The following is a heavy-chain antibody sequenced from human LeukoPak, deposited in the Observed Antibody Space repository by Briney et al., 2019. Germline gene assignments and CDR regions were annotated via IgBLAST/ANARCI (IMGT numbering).Heavy chain of an antibody. J-gene: IGHJ4*02. CDR3: ARGTCSSGWSD. CDR2: INSDGSTT. CDR1: GFTFSSYW. Sequence: GGSLRLSCAASGFTFSSYWMYWVRQAPGKGLVWVSRINSDGSTTSYADSVKGRFTISRDNAKNTLYLQMNSLRAEDTAVYYCARGTCSSGWSDWGQGTLVTVSS. V-gene: IGHV3-74*01. D-gene: IGHD6-19*01.